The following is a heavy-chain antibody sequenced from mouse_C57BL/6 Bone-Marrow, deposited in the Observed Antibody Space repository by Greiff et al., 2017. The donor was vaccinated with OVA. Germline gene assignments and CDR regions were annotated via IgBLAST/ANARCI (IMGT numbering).Heavy chain of an antibody. V-gene: IGHV1-26*01. CDR3: ARYYDYEGWYFDV. D-gene: IGHD2-4*01. CDR1: GYTFTDYY. Sequence: VQLQQSGPELVKPGASVKISCKASGYTFTDYYMNWVKQSHGKSLEWIGDINPNNGGTSYNQKFKGKATLTVDKSSSTAYMELRSLTSEDSAVYYCARYYDYEGWYFDVWGTGTTVTVSS. CDR2: INPNNGGT. J-gene: IGHJ1*03.